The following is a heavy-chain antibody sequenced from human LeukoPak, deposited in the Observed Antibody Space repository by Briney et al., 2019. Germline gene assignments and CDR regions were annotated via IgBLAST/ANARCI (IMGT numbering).Heavy chain of an antibody. CDR1: GGSISSYY. CDR3: ARDNEVLSHRLFDY. V-gene: IGHV4-59*01. CDR2: IYYSGST. Sequence: PSETLSLTCTVSGGSISSYYWSWIRQPPGKGLEWIGYIYYSGSTNCNPSLKSRVTISVDTSKNQFSLKLSSVTAADTAVYYCARDNEVLSHRLFDYWGQGTLVTVSS. J-gene: IGHJ4*02. D-gene: IGHD3-16*02.